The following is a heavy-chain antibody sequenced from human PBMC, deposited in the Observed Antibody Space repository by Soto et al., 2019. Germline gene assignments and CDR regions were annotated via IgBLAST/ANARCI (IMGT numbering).Heavy chain of an antibody. Sequence: SVKVSFKASGDTFSSYAISWVRQAPGQGLEWMGGIIPIFGAANYAQKFQGRVTITADKSTSTAYMELSSLRSEDTAVYYCARAQNYYDSSVYYIGIAVFDIWGQGTMVTVSS. CDR3: ARAQNYYDSSVYYIGIAVFDI. J-gene: IGHJ3*02. D-gene: IGHD3-22*01. V-gene: IGHV1-69*06. CDR1: GDTFSSYA. CDR2: IIPIFGAA.